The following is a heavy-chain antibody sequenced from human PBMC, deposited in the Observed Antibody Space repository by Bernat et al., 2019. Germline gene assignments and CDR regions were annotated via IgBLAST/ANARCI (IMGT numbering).Heavy chain of an antibody. V-gene: IGHV4-39*02. CDR1: VGSISSSSYY. J-gene: IGHJ5*02. CDR2: IYYSGST. CDR3: ARGNYGSGSYYNELLDP. D-gene: IGHD3-10*01. Sequence: QLQLQESGPGLVKPSETLSLICTVSVGSISSSSYYWGWIRQPPGKGLEWIGSIYYSGSTYYTPSLKSRVTISVDTSKNHFSLKLSSVTAADTAVYYCARGNYGSGSYYNELLDPWGQGTLVTVSS.